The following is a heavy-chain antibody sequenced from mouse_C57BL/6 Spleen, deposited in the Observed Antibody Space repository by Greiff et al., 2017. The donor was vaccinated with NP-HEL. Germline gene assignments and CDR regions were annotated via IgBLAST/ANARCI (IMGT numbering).Heavy chain of an antibody. D-gene: IGHD1-1*01. CDR1: GFTFSDYY. CDR2: INYDGSST. Sequence: DVMLVESEGGLVQPGSSMKLSCTASGFTFSDYYMAWVRQVPEKGLEWVANINYDGSSTYYLDSLKSRFIISRDNAKNILYLQMSSLKSEDTATYYCARDSQYYYGSSRYYAMDYWGQGTSVTVSS. CDR3: ARDSQYYYGSSRYYAMDY. J-gene: IGHJ4*01. V-gene: IGHV5-16*01.